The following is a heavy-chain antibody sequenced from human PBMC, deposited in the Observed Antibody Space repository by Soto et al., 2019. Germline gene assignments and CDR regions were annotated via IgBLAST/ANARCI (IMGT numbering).Heavy chain of an antibody. D-gene: IGHD3-3*01. CDR1: GFTFSSYA. CDR3: AKGYYFWSGYLGYYYGMDV. J-gene: IGHJ6*02. V-gene: IGHV3-23*01. Sequence: EVQLLESGGGLVQPGGSLRLSCAASGFTFSSYAMSWVRQAPGKGLEWVSAISGSGGSTYYADSVKGRFTISRDNSKNTLYLQMNSLRAEDTAVYYCAKGYYFWSGYLGYYYGMDVWGQGTTVTVSS. CDR2: ISGSGGST.